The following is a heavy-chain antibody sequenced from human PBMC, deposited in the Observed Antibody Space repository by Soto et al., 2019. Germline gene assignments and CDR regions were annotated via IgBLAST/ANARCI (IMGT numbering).Heavy chain of an antibody. CDR1: GFTFSSYD. CDR2: IGTAGDT. V-gene: IGHV3-13*01. J-gene: IGHJ4*02. CDR3: VAAKGITLIGGVIGGPDY. D-gene: IGHD3-10*01. Sequence: GGSLRLSCAASGFTFSSYDMHWVRQVTGKGLEWVSAIGTAGDTYYPDSVKGRFTISRENAKDSLYLQMNSLRAEDTAVYYCVAAKGITLIGGVIGGPDYWGQGALVTVSS.